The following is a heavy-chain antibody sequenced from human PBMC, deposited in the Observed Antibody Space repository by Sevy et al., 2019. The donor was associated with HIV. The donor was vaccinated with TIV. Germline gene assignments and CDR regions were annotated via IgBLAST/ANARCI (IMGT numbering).Heavy chain of an antibody. CDR3: ARARYSSSWYNFDY. Sequence: GGSLRLSCAASGFTFSSYSMNWVRQAPGKGLEWVSSISSSSSYIYYADSVKGRFTISRDNAKNSLYLQMNSLRAEDTAMYYCARARYSSSWYNFDYWGQGTLVTVSS. D-gene: IGHD6-13*01. V-gene: IGHV3-21*01. CDR1: GFTFSSYS. CDR2: ISSSSSYI. J-gene: IGHJ4*02.